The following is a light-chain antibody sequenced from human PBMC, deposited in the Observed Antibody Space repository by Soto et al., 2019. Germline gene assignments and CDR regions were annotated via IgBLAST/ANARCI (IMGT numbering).Light chain of an antibody. Sequence: EIVLTQSPGTLSLSPGERATLSCRANQSISRTYEGWYQQKPGQAPRVLMTGASNRATGIPDRFSGSGSGTEFTLTISRLEPEDSAAYYCQQYGSSVTFGPGTKVEIK. CDR2: GAS. V-gene: IGKV3-20*01. J-gene: IGKJ3*01. CDR3: QQYGSSVT. CDR1: QSISRTY.